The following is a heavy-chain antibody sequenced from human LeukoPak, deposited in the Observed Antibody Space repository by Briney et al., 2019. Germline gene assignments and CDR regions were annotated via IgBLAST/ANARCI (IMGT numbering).Heavy chain of an antibody. CDR1: GGSISSSSYY. Sequence: SETLSLTCTVSGGSISSSSYYWGWIRQPPGTGREWVGSIYYSGSTYYNPSLKSRVTISVDTSKNQFSLKLSSVTAADTAVYYCARRPLGGLRLGELSLIPNDAFDIWGQGTMVTVSS. D-gene: IGHD3-16*02. V-gene: IGHV4-39*01. CDR3: ARRPLGGLRLGELSLIPNDAFDI. J-gene: IGHJ3*02. CDR2: IYYSGST.